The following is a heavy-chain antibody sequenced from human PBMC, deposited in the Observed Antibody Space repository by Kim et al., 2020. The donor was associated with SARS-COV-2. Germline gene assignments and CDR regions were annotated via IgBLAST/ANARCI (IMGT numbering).Heavy chain of an antibody. V-gene: IGHV4-39*01. CDR2: IYYTGST. CDR3: ARQMSGTYYGYFDF. D-gene: IGHD1-26*01. Sequence: SETLSLTCSVSGASIGSSDYFWGWVRQSPGKGLEWIGSIYYTGSTFYSPSLKSRVTMSVDRSKHQFSLQLKSVTAADAAVYYCARQMSGTYYGYFDFWG. CDR1: GASIGSSDYF. J-gene: IGHJ4*03.